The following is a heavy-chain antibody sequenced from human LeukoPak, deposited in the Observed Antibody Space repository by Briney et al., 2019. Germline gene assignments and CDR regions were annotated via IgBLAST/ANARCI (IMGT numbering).Heavy chain of an antibody. J-gene: IGHJ5*02. CDR3: AKDTITRSSYPGWFDP. CDR1: GLSFSTYW. D-gene: IGHD3-16*02. Sequence: GGSLRLSCVASGLSFSTYWMHWVRQAPGKGLVWVSAISGSGGSTYYADSVKGRFTISRDNSKNTLYLQMNSLRAEDTAVYYCAKDTITRSSYPGWFDPWGQGTLVTVSS. V-gene: IGHV3-23*01. CDR2: ISGSGGST.